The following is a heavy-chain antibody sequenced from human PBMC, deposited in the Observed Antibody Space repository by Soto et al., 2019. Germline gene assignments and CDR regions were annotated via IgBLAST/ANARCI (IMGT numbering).Heavy chain of an antibody. CDR1: GYTFTSYD. CDR3: ASSPSYYDYIWGSYRPVFVDY. J-gene: IGHJ4*02. D-gene: IGHD3-16*02. CDR2: MNPYSGNT. Sequence: QVQLVQSGAEVKKPGASVKVSCKASGYTFTSYDITWVRQATGQGLEWMGWMNPYSGNTGYAQKFQGRVTMTRNTSVSTAYMELRSLRSEGTAVYYGASSPSYYDYIWGSYRPVFVDYWGQGTLVTVSS. V-gene: IGHV1-8*01.